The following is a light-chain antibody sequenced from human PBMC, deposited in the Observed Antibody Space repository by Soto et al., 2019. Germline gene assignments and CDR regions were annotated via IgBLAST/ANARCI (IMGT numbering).Light chain of an antibody. Sequence: SPGQRVTISCSGRSSDVGSNTVNWYQQFPGAAPKLLIYSNDQRPSGVPDRFSASKSGTSASLAISGLQSEDEADYYCATWDDSLFGHVFGTGTKVTLL. V-gene: IGLV1-44*01. CDR2: SND. CDR1: SSDVGSNT. J-gene: IGLJ1*01. CDR3: ATWDDSLFGHV.